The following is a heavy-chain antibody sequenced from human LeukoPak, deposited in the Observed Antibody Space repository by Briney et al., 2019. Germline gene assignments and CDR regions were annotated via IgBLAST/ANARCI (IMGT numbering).Heavy chain of an antibody. CDR2: IYYSGST. Sequence: PSETLSLTCTVSGASISSYYWSWIRQPPGKGLEWIGYIYYSGSTSYNPSLKSRVTISVDTSKNQFSLKLSSVTAADTAVYYCARDRDYYDSSMDYWGQGTLVTVSS. CDR3: ARDRDYYDSSMDY. CDR1: GASISSYY. V-gene: IGHV4-59*01. J-gene: IGHJ4*02. D-gene: IGHD3-22*01.